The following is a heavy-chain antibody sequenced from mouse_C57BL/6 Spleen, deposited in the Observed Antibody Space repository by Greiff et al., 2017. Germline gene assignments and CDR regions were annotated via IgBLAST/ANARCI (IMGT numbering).Heavy chain of an antibody. V-gene: IGHV5-17*01. J-gene: IGHJ4*01. CDR1: GFTFSDYG. CDR3: ARPAYGNPYYYAMDY. Sequence: EVKLVESGGGLVKPGGSLKLSCAASGFTFSDYGMHWVRQAPEKGLEWVAYISSGSSTIYYADTVKGRFTISRDNAKNTLFLQMTSLRSEDTAMYYCARPAYGNPYYYAMDYWGQGTSVTVSS. CDR2: ISSGSSTI. D-gene: IGHD2-1*01.